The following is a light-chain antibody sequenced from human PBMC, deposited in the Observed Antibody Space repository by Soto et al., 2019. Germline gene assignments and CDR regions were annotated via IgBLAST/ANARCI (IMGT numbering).Light chain of an antibody. V-gene: IGLV1-44*01. CDR3: TAWDTSLTGHLV. CDR2: SND. Sequence: QSVLTQPPSASGAPGQTVTISCSGTTSNIGSRSVNWYRQLPGTAPKVVMFSNDERPSGVPDRFSGSKSGTSASLTITGLQSEDEADYYCTAWDTSLTGHLVFGGGTKVTVL. J-gene: IGLJ2*01. CDR1: TSNIGSRS.